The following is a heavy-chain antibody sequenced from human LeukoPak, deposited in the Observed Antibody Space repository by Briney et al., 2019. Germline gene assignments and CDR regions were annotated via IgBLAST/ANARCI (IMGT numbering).Heavy chain of an antibody. CDR2: ISYDGSNK. J-gene: IGHJ5*02. D-gene: IGHD3-22*01. V-gene: IGHV3-30-3*01. CDR1: GFTFSSYA. Sequence: GRSLRLSCAASGFTFSSYAMHWVRQAPGKGLEWVAVISYDGSNKYYADSVKGRFTISRDNSNNTLYLQMNSLRAEDTAVYYCARDLKYYYDSSGYPPEGWFDPWGQGTLVTVSS. CDR3: ARDLKYYYDSSGYPPEGWFDP.